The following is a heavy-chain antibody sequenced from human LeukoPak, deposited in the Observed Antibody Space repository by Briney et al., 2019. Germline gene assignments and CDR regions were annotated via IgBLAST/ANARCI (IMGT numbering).Heavy chain of an antibody. CDR2: INHSGST. J-gene: IGHJ4*02. CDR3: ARKPRHGTLVYFDY. V-gene: IGHV4-34*01. D-gene: IGHD1-14*01. Sequence: SETLSLTCAVYGGSFSGYYWSWIRQPPGKGLEWIGEINHSGSTNYNPSLKSRVTISVDTSKNQFSLKLSSVTAADTAVYYCARKPRHGTLVYFDYWGQGTLVTVSS. CDR1: GGSFSGYY.